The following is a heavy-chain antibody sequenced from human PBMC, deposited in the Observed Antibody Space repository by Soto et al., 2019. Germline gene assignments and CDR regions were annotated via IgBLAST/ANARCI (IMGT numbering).Heavy chain of an antibody. D-gene: IGHD1-7*01. J-gene: IGHJ4*02. CDR3: AKGRRAGGNYGFDSDF. Sequence: EVQLLESGGGLVQPGGSLRLSCAASGFTFSSYGMTWVRQAPGKGLEWVSFSSATGAGTYYADSVKGRFTISRDNSKNTQYLQMPSLRDDDTAVYYCAKGRRAGGNYGFDSDFWGQGAVVIVSS. CDR1: GFTFSSYG. V-gene: IGHV3-23*01. CDR2: SSATGAGT.